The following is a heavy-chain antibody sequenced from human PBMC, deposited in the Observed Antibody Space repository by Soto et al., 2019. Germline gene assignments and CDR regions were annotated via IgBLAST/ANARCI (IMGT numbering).Heavy chain of an antibody. V-gene: IGHV1-69*01. CDR3: AIPYEGAYSSNHHYYYALDV. CDR2: IVPIFGTR. D-gene: IGHD3-16*01. CDR1: GGTFSRYS. Sequence: QVQLVQSGAEVKKPGSSVKVSCKISGGTFSRYSISWVRQAPGQGLEWMGGIVPIFGTRNYAQKFQDRVTITKDESATASYMVLSNLTSEDTAVYYCAIPYEGAYSSNHHYYYALDVWGQGTAVTVSS. J-gene: IGHJ6*02.